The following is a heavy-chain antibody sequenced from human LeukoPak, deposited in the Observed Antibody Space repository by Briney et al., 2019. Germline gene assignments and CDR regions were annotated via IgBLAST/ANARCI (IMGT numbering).Heavy chain of an antibody. J-gene: IGHJ4*02. V-gene: IGHV4-4*02. Sequence: SETLSLTCAVSGGSISSSNWWSWVRQPPGTGLEWIGEIYHSGSTNYNPSLKSRVTISVDTSNNEFSLNLNSVTAADTAMYYCARATAAPSSYYFDHWGQGTLVTVSS. CDR3: ARATAAPSSYYFDH. CDR1: GGSISSSNW. CDR2: IYHSGST. D-gene: IGHD6-25*01.